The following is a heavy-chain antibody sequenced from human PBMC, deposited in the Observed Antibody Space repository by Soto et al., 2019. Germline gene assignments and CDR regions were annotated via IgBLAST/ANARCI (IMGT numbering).Heavy chain of an antibody. V-gene: IGHV1-18*04. CDR3: ARSSTVGTPPSDH. J-gene: IGHJ4*02. Sequence: QVQLVQSGAEVKKPGASVKLSCKTSGYMIPSYGISWVRQAPGQGLEWMGWISTYNGKTKYAQGLQGRVTMTTDTPTTTVYMEVRSLRSDDTAIYYCARSSTVGTPPSDHWGQGTLVTVSS. CDR2: ISTYNGKT. D-gene: IGHD1-26*01. CDR1: GYMIPSYG.